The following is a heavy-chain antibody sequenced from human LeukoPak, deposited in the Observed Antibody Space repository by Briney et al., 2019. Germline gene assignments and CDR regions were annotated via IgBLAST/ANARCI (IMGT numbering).Heavy chain of an antibody. Sequence: PGGSLRLSCAASGFTFSSYTMNWVRQAPGKGLQWVSSISSSSNHIYYADSLKGRFTISRDNSKNTLYLQMNSLRAEDTAVYYCARDSHYDFWSGPGGYWGQGTLVTVSS. CDR1: GFTFSSYT. V-gene: IGHV3-21*01. CDR2: ISSSSNHI. D-gene: IGHD3-3*01. CDR3: ARDSHYDFWSGPGGY. J-gene: IGHJ4*02.